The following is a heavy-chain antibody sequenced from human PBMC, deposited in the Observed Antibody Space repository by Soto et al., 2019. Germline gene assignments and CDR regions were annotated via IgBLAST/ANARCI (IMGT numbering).Heavy chain of an antibody. D-gene: IGHD3-22*01. CDR1: GYSFTSYW. CDR2: IYPGDSDT. CDR3: ARRTYYYDSSGYYYYYVGMDV. J-gene: IGHJ6*02. Sequence: GESLKISCKGSGYSFTSYWIGWVRQMPGKGLEWMGIIYPGDSDTRDSPSFQGQVTISADKTISTAYLQWSSLKASDTAMYYCARRTYYYDSSGYYYYYVGMDVWGQGTTVTVSS. V-gene: IGHV5-51*01.